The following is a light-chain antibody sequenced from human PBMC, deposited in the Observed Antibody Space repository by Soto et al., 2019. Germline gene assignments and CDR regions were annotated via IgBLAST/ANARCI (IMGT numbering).Light chain of an antibody. V-gene: IGKV1-5*01. CDR1: QTLSSW. CDR3: QQRLSYPIT. Sequence: DIQMTQSHSTLSGSVGDRATLTCRASQTLSSWLAWYQQTPETARKLLIYAASTLQSGVPLCFGSSGSGTSFPLTISSLPPEDFASYCYQQRLSYPITFGQGTRLEIK. J-gene: IGKJ5*01. CDR2: AAS.